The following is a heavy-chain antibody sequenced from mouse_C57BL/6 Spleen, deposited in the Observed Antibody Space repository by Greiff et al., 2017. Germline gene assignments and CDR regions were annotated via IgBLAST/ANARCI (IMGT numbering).Heavy chain of an antibody. J-gene: IGHJ4*01. Sequence: EVMLVESGGDLVKPGGSLKLSCAASGFTFSSYGMSWVRQTPDKRLEWVATISSGGSYPLYPDSVKGRFTISRDNAKNTLYLQLSSLKSEDTAMYYCARQKGITTVVDHDYAMDYWGQGTSVTVSS. CDR1: GFTFSSYG. CDR2: ISSGGSYP. D-gene: IGHD1-1*01. CDR3: ARQKGITTVVDHDYAMDY. V-gene: IGHV5-6*01.